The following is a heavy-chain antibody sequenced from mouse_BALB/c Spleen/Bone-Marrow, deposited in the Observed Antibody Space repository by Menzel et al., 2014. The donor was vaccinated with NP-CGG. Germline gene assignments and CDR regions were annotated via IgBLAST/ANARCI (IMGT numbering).Heavy chain of an antibody. D-gene: IGHD2-4*01. CDR2: IDPANGNT. J-gene: IGHJ3*01. CDR1: GFNIKDTY. CDR3: ARGDYGGFAY. V-gene: IGHV14-3*02. Sequence: EVQLQESGAELVKPGASVKLSCTASGFNIKDTYMHWVKQRPEQGLEWIGRIDPANGNTKYDPKFQGKATITADTSSNTAYLQLSSLTSEDAAVYYCARGDYGGFAYWGQGTLVTVSA.